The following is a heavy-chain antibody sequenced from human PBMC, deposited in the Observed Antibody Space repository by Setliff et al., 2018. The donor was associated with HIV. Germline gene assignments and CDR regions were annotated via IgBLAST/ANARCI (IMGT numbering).Heavy chain of an antibody. CDR3: ARIAPPNFDY. J-gene: IGHJ4*02. Sequence: SETLSLTCAVSDYSISSGYYWGWIRQPPGKGLEWIGGINHSGSTNYNPSLKSRVTISLDTSKNQFSLKLSSVTAADTAVYYCARIAPPNFDYWGQGTLVTVS. D-gene: IGHD6-6*01. CDR2: INHSGST. CDR1: DYSISSGYY. V-gene: IGHV4-38-2*01.